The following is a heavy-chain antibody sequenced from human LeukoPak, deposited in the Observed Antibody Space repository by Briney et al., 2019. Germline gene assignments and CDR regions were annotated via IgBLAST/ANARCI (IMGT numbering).Heavy chain of an antibody. D-gene: IGHD1-14*01. Sequence: GGSLRLSCVVSGSPFSSYVMHWVRQAPGKGLEWVAIISYDGSNEYYGDSVKGRFTISRDNAKNSLYLQMNSLRVEDTAVYYCAKGPPRTKNNWFDPWGPGTLVTVSS. CDR1: GSPFSSYV. V-gene: IGHV3-30*04. CDR2: ISYDGSNE. CDR3: AKGPPRTKNNWFDP. J-gene: IGHJ5*02.